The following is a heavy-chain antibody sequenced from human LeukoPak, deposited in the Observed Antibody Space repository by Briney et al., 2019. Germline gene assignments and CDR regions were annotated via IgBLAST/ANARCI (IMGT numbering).Heavy chain of an antibody. CDR3: AKEVVFGDYGGGFDY. V-gene: IGHV3-23*01. J-gene: IGHJ4*02. Sequence: PGRSLRLSCAASGFTFSSYAMSWVRQAPGKGLEWVSAISGSGGSTYYADSVKGRFTISRDNSKNTLYLQMNSLRAEDTAVYYCAKEVVFGDYGGGFDYWGQGTLVTVSS. CDR2: ISGSGGST. CDR1: GFTFSSYA. D-gene: IGHD4-17*01.